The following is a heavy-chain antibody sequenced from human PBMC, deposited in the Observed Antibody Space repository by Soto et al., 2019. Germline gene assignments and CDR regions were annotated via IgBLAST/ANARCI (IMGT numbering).Heavy chain of an antibody. V-gene: IGHV4-30-4*01. Sequence: SETLSLTCSVSVGSISSGYYYWSWIRQPAGKGLEWIGNIYYSWNTYYNPSLKSRLIISIDTSENQFSLKVGSVTAADTAVYYCASSSLYGTDVWGQGTKVTVSS. CDR2: IYYSWNT. CDR3: ASSSLYGTDV. J-gene: IGHJ6*02. CDR1: VGSISSGYYY.